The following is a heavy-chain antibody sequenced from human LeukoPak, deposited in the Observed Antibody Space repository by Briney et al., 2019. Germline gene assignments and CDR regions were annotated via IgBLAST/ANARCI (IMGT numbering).Heavy chain of an antibody. V-gene: IGHV3-23*01. J-gene: IGHJ4*02. CDR1: GFIFSNYA. CDR3: AKWGDYDILTGYYDSDY. CDR2: IGGRDSGT. Sequence: GGSLRLSCSASGFIFSNYAMSWVRQAPGKGLEWVSAIGGRDSGTYYADSVRGRFTVSRDDPKNTLYLQMNTLRAEDTAVYYCAKWGDYDILTGYYDSDYWGQGTLVTVSS. D-gene: IGHD3-9*01.